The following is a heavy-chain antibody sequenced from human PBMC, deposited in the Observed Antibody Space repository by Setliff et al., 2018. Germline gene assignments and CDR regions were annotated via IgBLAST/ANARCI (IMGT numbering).Heavy chain of an antibody. CDR1: GGSISSGSYY. D-gene: IGHD3-10*01. V-gene: IGHV4-61*02. CDR2: IYTSGST. CDR3: ARHHRGVIISWFDP. Sequence: SETLSLTCTVSGGSISSGSYYWSWIRQPAGKGLEWIGRIYTSGSTNYNPSLKSRVTISVDTSKNQFSLKLSSVTAADTAVYYCARHHRGVIISWFDPWGQGTLVTVPS. J-gene: IGHJ5*02.